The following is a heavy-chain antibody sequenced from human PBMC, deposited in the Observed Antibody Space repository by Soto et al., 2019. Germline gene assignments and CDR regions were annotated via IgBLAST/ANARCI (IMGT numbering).Heavy chain of an antibody. V-gene: IGHV3-30-3*01. CDR2: LSDDGSNK. CDR3: ARHLSHLKYGWFDP. Sequence: QVQLVESGGGVVQPGRSLRLSCAASGFTFSSYAFHWVRQAPGKGLEWVAILSDDGSNKYYAGSVKGRFSISRDNSKNTLYLQMNSLTVEDTAVYYCARHLSHLKYGWFDPWGQGTLVTVSS. J-gene: IGHJ5*02. D-gene: IGHD3-3*02. CDR1: GFTFSSYA.